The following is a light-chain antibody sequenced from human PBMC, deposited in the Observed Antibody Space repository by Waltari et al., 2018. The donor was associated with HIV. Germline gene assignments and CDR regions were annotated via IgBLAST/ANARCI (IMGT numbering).Light chain of an antibody. V-gene: IGKV3-11*01. Sequence: EVVLTQSPATLSLSPGERATLSCRSSQRISSHLAWYQQKPGQAPRILIYDASNRATGIPARFSGSGSGSDFTLSISSLDPEDFAVYYCQHRSNWPPLTFGGGTKVEI. CDR3: QHRSNWPPLT. J-gene: IGKJ4*01. CDR2: DAS. CDR1: QRISSH.